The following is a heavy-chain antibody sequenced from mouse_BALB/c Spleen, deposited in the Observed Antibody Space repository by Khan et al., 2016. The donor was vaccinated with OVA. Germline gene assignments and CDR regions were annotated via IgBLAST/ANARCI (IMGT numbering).Heavy chain of an antibody. D-gene: IGHD1-3*01. J-gene: IGHJ3*01. CDR1: GYTFTDYA. Sequence: QVQLQQSGAELVRPGVSVKISCTVSGYTFTDYAMHWVKQSHAKSLEWIGVISTYYGDASYTQKFKGQATITVDTSSSTAYMELDRLTYEDSAIYYCVRGSGNPRFAYGGQGTLVTVSA. V-gene: IGHV1S137*01. CDR3: VRGSGNPRFAY. CDR2: ISTYYGDA.